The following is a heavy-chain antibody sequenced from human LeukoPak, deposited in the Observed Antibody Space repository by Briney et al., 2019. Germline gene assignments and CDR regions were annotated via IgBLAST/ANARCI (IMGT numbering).Heavy chain of an antibody. J-gene: IGHJ3*02. CDR2: IYHSGST. V-gene: IGHV4-4*02. CDR3: ARDGQVGATPYGAFDI. Sequence: SETLSLTCAVSGGSISSSNWWSWVRQPPGKGLEWIGEIYHSGSTNYNPSLKSRVTISVDKSKNQFSLKLSSVTAADTAVYYCARDGQVGATPYGAFDIWGQGTMVTVSS. CDR1: GGSISSSNW. D-gene: IGHD1-26*01.